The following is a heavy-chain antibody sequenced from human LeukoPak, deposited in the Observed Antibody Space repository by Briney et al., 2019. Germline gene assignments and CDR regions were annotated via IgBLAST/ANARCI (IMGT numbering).Heavy chain of an antibody. V-gene: IGHV3-7*03. CDR3: ARDIVLIAVAVRGSFDI. CDR2: IKQDGSEK. J-gene: IGHJ3*02. Sequence: GGSLRLSCAASGFTFSSYWMSWVRQAPGKGLEWVANIKQDGSEKYYVDSVRGRFTISRDNAKNSLYLQMNSLRAEDTALYYCARDIVLIAVAVRGSFDIWGQGTMVTVSS. CDR1: GFTFSSYW. D-gene: IGHD6-19*01.